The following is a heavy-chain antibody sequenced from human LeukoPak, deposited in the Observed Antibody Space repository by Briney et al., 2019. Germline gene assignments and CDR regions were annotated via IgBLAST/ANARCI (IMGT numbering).Heavy chain of an antibody. V-gene: IGHV3-21*01. D-gene: IGHD1-26*01. J-gene: IGHJ4*02. CDR2: ISSSSSYI. CDR1: GFTFSSYE. CDR3: ARGEWEPPTYYFDN. Sequence: GSLRLSCAASGFTFSSYEMNWVRQAPGKGLEWVSSISSSSSYIYYADSVKGRFTISRDNAKKSLYLQMNSLRAEDTAVYYCARGEWEPPTYYFDNWGQGTLVTVSS.